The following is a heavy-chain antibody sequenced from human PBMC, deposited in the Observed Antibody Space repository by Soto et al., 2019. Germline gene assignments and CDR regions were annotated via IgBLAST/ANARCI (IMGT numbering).Heavy chain of an antibody. CDR3: ARDGYCSSTSCYGVWFDP. D-gene: IGHD2-2*03. V-gene: IGHV1-69*04. Sequence: SVKVSCKASGGTFSSYTIGWVRQAPGQGLEWMGRIIPILGIANYAQKFQGRATITADKSTSTAYMELSSLRSEDTAVYYCARDGYCSSTSCYGVWFDPWGQGTLVTVSS. CDR1: GGTFSSYT. CDR2: IIPILGIA. J-gene: IGHJ5*02.